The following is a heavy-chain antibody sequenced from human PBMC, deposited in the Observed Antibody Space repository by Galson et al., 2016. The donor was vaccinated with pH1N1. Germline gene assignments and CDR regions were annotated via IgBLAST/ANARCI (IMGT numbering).Heavy chain of an antibody. CDR3: ARMATGDNFDY. CDR2: IAWDDDK. Sequence: PALVKPTQTLTLTCTFSGFSLSTSGLCVSWIRQPPGKALEWLARIAWDDDKYYSTSLKTRLTISKDTSKNQVVLTMTNMDSVDTGTYYCARMATGDNFDYWGQGTLVTVSS. J-gene: IGHJ4*02. D-gene: IGHD7-27*01. V-gene: IGHV2-70*11. CDR1: GFSLSTSGLC.